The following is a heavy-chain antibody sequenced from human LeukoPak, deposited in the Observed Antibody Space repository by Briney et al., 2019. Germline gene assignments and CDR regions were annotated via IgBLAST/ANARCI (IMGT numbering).Heavy chain of an antibody. D-gene: IGHD5-18*01. V-gene: IGHV3-7*01. CDR1: GFTFSNYW. Sequence: GGSLRLSCAASGFTFSNYWMSWVRQAPGKGPEWVANIKQDGSEKYYVDSVKGRFTISRDNAKNSLYLQMNSLRVEDTAVYYCARDRWGYSYGGDWGQGTLVTVSS. J-gene: IGHJ4*02. CDR2: IKQDGSEK. CDR3: ARDRWGYSYGGD.